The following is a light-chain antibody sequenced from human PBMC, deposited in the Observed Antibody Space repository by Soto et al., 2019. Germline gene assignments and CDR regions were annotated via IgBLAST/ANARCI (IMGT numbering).Light chain of an antibody. CDR1: QSISSW. V-gene: IGKV1-5*03. Sequence: DIQMTQSPSTLSASVGDRVTITCRASQSISSWLAWYQQKPGKAPRLLIYKASNLESGVPSRFSGSRSGTEFTLTTSSLQPDDSATYYCQQYNDNWTFGQGTKVEIK. CDR2: KAS. CDR3: QQYNDNWT. J-gene: IGKJ1*01.